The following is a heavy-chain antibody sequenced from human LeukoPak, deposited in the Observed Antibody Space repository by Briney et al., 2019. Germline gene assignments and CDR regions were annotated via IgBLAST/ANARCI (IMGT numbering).Heavy chain of an antibody. D-gene: IGHD3-22*01. CDR1: GYSFTSYW. Sequence: GESLKISCKGSGYSFTSYWISWVRQMPGKGLEWMGIIYPGDSDTRYSPSFQGQVTISADKSISTAYLQWSSLKASDTAMYYCARKYRDYDSSGYPGAFDIWGQGTMVTVSS. J-gene: IGHJ3*02. V-gene: IGHV5-51*01. CDR3: ARKYRDYDSSGYPGAFDI. CDR2: IYPGDSDT.